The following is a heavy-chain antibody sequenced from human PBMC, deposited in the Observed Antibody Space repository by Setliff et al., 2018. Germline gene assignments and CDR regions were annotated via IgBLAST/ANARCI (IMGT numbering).Heavy chain of an antibody. CDR3: ALNPSWFGELFAWFDP. CDR1: GGSISDNNW. J-gene: IGHJ5*02. D-gene: IGHD3-10*01. Sequence: PSETLSLTCAVSGGSISDNNWWSWVRQPPGKGLEWIGEIYHSGSANYNPSLKSRVTTSVDKSKNQFSLKLSSVTAADTAVYYCALNPSWFGELFAWFDPWGQGTLVTVSS. V-gene: IGHV4-4*02. CDR2: IYHSGSA.